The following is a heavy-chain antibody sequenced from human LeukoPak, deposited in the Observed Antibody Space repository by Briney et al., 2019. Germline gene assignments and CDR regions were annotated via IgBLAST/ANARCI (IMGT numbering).Heavy chain of an antibody. D-gene: IGHD2-2*01. J-gene: IGHJ5*02. V-gene: IGHV4-59*12. CDR1: GGSISSYY. CDR3: ARSSSTSFNWFDP. Sequence: ASETLSLTCTVSGGSISSYYWSWIRQPPGKGLEWIGYIYYSGSTNYNPSLKSRVTISVDTSKNQFSLKLSSVTAADTAVYYCARSSSTSFNWFDPWGQGTLVTVSS. CDR2: IYYSGST.